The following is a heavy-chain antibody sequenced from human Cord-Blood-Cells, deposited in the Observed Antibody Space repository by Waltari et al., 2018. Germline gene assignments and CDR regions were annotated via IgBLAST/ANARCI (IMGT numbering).Heavy chain of an antibody. CDR1: GGSFSGYY. V-gene: IGHV4-34*01. D-gene: IGHD6-25*01. J-gene: IGHJ3*02. CDR2: ITHSGST. CDR3: ARGRRRDAFDI. Sequence: QVQLQQWGAGLLKPSETLSLTCAVYGGSFSGYYWSWIRQPPGKGLEWIGEITHSGSTNYNPSLKSRVTISVDTSKNQFSLKLSSVTAADTAVYYCARGRRRDAFDIWGQGTMVTVSS.